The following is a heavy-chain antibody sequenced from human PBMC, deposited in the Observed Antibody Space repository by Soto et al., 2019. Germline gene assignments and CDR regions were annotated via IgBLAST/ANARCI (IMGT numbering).Heavy chain of an antibody. Sequence: GASVKVSCKAPGYTFTSYGISWVRQAPGQGLEWMGWISAYNGNTNYAQKLQGRVTMTTDTSTSTAYMELRSLRSDDTAVYYCARDSYYGSGSYYQFDYWGQGTLVTVSS. J-gene: IGHJ4*02. CDR3: ARDSYYGSGSYYQFDY. CDR1: GYTFTSYG. D-gene: IGHD3-10*01. CDR2: ISAYNGNT. V-gene: IGHV1-18*01.